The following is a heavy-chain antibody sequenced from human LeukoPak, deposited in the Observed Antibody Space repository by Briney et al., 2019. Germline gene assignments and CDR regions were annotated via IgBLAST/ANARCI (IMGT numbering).Heavy chain of an antibody. J-gene: IGHJ4*02. V-gene: IGHV4-4*07. CDR3: ARGRRKRMDFGVVPNFDY. Sequence: SETLSLTCTVSGGSISSYYWSWIRQPAGKGLEWIGRIYTSGSTNYNPSLKSRVTMSVDTSKNQFSLKLSSVTAADTAVYYCARGRRKRMDFGVVPNFDYWGQGTLVTVSS. D-gene: IGHD3-3*01. CDR1: GGSISSYY. CDR2: IYTSGST.